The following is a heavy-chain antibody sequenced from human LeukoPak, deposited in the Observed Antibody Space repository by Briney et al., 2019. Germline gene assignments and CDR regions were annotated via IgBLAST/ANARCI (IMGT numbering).Heavy chain of an antibody. CDR3: ASFPLAEYFQH. Sequence: AGGSLRLSCAASRFTVSSNYMSWVRQAPGKGLEWVSVIYSGGSTYYADSVKGRFTISRHNSKNTLYLQMNSLRAEDTAVYYCASFPLAEYFQHWGQGTLVTVSS. V-gene: IGHV3-53*04. CDR1: RFTVSSNY. CDR2: IYSGGST. J-gene: IGHJ1*01.